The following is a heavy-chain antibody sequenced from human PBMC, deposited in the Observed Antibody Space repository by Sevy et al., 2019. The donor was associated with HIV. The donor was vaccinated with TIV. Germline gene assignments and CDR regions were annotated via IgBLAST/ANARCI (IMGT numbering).Heavy chain of an antibody. CDR3: AKDWRWQQPIYGMNV. CDR1: GFSFSNYG. J-gene: IGHJ6*02. Sequence: GGSLRLSFGASGFSFSNYGMHWVRQAPGKGLDWVAFISHDGRNKYYVDSVKGRFTISRDNSKNTLDLQMNSLSAEDAAVYYCAKDWRWQQPIYGMNVWGQGTRVTVSS. CDR2: ISHDGRNK. V-gene: IGHV3-30*18. D-gene: IGHD3-3*01.